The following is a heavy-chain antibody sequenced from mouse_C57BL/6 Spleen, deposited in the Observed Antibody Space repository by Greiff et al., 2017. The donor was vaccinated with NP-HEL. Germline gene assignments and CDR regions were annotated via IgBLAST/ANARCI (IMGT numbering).Heavy chain of an antibody. J-gene: IGHJ1*03. Sequence: VQLKESGPELVKPGASVKIPCKASGYTFTDYNMDWVKQSHGKSLEWIGDINPNNGGTIYNQKFKGKATLTVDKSSSTAYMELRSLTAEDTAVYYCASTIVTTPYWYFDVWGTGTTVTVSS. V-gene: IGHV1-18*01. D-gene: IGHD2-5*01. CDR1: GYTFTDYN. CDR3: ASTIVTTPYWYFDV. CDR2: INPNNGGT.